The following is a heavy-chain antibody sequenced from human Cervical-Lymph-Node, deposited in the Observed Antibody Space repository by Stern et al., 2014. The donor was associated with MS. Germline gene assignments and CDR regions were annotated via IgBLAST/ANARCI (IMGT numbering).Heavy chain of an antibody. Sequence: EVQLVESGGGLVRPGGSLRLSCAASGFTFSRFWMSWVRQAPGKGLEWVANIKQDGSEKYYVNSVKGRFTISRDNAKNSLYLQINSLRAEDAAVYYCARASRTYNDILTGYAGFDDWGQGTLVTVSS. V-gene: IGHV3-7*01. CDR1: GFTFSRFW. CDR2: IKQDGSEK. CDR3: ARASRTYNDILTGYAGFDD. J-gene: IGHJ4*02. D-gene: IGHD3-9*01.